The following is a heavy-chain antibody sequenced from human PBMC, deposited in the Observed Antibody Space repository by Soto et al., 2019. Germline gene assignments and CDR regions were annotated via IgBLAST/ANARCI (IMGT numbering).Heavy chain of an antibody. J-gene: IGHJ4*02. V-gene: IGHV3-15*01. CDR2: IKSKTDGGTT. Sequence: PGGSLRLSCAASGFTFSNAWMSWVRQAPGKGLEWVGRIKSKTDGGTTDYADSVKGRFTISRDNSKNTLYLQMNSLRAEDTAVYYCAKSPGMYYYDSSGHYHYDYWGQGTLVTVSS. CDR1: GFTFSNAW. D-gene: IGHD3-22*01. CDR3: AKSPGMYYYDSSGHYHYDY.